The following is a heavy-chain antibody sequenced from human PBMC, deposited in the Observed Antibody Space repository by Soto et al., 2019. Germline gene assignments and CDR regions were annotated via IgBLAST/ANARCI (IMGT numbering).Heavy chain of an antibody. CDR1: GYTFTSYA. Sequence: QVQLVQSGAEVKKPGASVKVSCKASGYTFTSYAMHWVRQAPGQRLEWMGWINAGNGNTKYSQKFQGRVTITRDTSASTAYMELSSLRSEDTAVYYCARSSPTIMIFGRGYYYGIDVWGQGTTVTVSS. V-gene: IGHV1-3*01. J-gene: IGHJ6*02. CDR3: ARSSPTIMIFGRGYYYGIDV. D-gene: IGHD3-3*01. CDR2: INAGNGNT.